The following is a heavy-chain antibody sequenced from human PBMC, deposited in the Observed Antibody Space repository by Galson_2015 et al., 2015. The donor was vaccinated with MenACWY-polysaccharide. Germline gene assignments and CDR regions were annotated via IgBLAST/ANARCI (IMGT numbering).Heavy chain of an antibody. V-gene: IGHV3-33*01. CDR3: AREGSRIVFHAFDV. Sequence: SLRLSCAASGLRFSGSGMHWVRQAPGKGLEWVAVIQYDGTNKVYADSVKGRFSISRDNSKNTLYLEMSSLRVEDTALYYCAREGSRIVFHAFDVWGQGTMVTVSS. CDR2: IQYDGTNK. D-gene: IGHD2-21*01. J-gene: IGHJ3*01. CDR1: GLRFSGSG.